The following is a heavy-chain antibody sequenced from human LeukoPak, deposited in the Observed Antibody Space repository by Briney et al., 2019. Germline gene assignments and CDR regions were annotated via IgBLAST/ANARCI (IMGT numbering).Heavy chain of an antibody. J-gene: IGHJ5*02. V-gene: IGHV3-23*01. D-gene: IGHD5-12*01. CDR3: ARGYSHNSGGWVQP. CDR1: GFTFSHYA. Sequence: GSLRLSCAVSGFTFSHYAMSWVRQAPGTGLEWVGSLTDSGDATYYADSVKGRLTISRDNSNSTLYLHISGLRDEDTAVYYCARGYSHNSGGWVQPWGQGTLVTVSS. CDR2: LTDSGDAT.